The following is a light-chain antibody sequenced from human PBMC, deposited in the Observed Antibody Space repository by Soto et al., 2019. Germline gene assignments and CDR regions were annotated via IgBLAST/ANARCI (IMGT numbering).Light chain of an antibody. V-gene: IGLV2-14*01. CDR2: EVS. CDR3: CSYTTSTTLFV. J-gene: IGLJ1*01. Sequence: QSVLTQPASVSGSVGQSITISGTGTSSDVGGYNYVSWYQQHPGEAPKLLSCEVSNRPSGVSNRFSVSKSGNTASLTTSGLQAEDDAEYCGCSYTTSTTLFVFSRGTMGTGL. CDR1: SSDVGGYNY.